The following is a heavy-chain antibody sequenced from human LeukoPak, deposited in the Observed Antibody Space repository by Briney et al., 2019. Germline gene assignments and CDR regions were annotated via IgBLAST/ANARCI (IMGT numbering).Heavy chain of an antibody. CDR2: INTNTGNP. D-gene: IGHD6-19*01. CDR1: GYTFTSYA. V-gene: IGHV7-4-1*02. CDR3: ARGGDSSGWYYYFDY. Sequence: ASEKVSCKASGYTFTSYAMNWVRQAPGQGLEWMGWINTNTGNPTYAQGFTGRFVFSLDTSVSTAYLQISSLKAEDTAVYYCARGGDSSGWYYYFDYWGQGTLVTVSS. J-gene: IGHJ4*02.